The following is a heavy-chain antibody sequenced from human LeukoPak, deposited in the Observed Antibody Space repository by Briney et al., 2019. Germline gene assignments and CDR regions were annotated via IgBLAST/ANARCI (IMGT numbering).Heavy chain of an antibody. D-gene: IGHD3-3*01. CDR3: ARDSLSGYYTLDYYYMDV. CDR1: GFTFSSYW. V-gene: IGHV3-7*01. CDR2: IKQDGSEK. J-gene: IGHJ6*03. Sequence: PGGSLRLSCAASGFTFSSYWMSWVRQAPGKGLEWVANIKQDGSEKYYVDSVKGRFTISRDNAKNSLYLQMNSLRAEDTAVYYCARDSLSGYYTLDYYYMDVWGKGTTVTVSS.